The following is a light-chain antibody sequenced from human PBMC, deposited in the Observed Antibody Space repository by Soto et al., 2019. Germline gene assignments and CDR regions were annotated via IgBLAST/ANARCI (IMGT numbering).Light chain of an antibody. CDR3: AAWDDSLKGVV. V-gene: IGLV1-44*01. CDR1: SSNIGGNT. Sequence: QSVLTQPPSASGTPGQRVTISCSGSSSNIGGNTLNWFQQLPGTAPNLLIYTNDQRPSWVPDRFSGSKSGTSASLAISGLRSEEEADYYCAAWDDSLKGVVFGGGTKLTVL. J-gene: IGLJ2*01. CDR2: TND.